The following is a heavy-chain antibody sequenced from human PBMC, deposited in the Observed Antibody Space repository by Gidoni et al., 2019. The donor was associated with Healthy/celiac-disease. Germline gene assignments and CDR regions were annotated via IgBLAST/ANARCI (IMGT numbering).Heavy chain of an antibody. D-gene: IGHD3-22*01. CDR3: IYYYDSSGYYYSGY. CDR2: IKSKTDGGTT. J-gene: IGHJ4*02. Sequence: EVQLVESGGGLVKPGGSLRLSCAASGFTFSNAWMGWVRQAPGKGLEWVGRIKSKTDGGTTDYAAPVKGRFTISRDDSKNTLYLQMNSLKTEDTAVYYCIYYYDSSGYYYSGYWGQGTLVTVSS. V-gene: IGHV3-15*01. CDR1: GFTFSNAW.